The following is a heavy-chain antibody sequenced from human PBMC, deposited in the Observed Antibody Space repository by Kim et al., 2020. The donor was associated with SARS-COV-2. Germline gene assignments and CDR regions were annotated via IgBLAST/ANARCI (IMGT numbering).Heavy chain of an antibody. J-gene: IGHJ6*02. D-gene: IGHD6-19*01. CDR1: GFIFSSYA. CDR3: AKDLLASLATLAGGPYFYYGMSL. Sequence: GGSLRLSCAASGFIFSSYAMHWVRQAPGKGLEWVSGISNNGGDTEHADSVKGRFTISRDNSKNMVYLQMNSLRVEDTAMYFCAKDLLASLATLAGGPYFYYGMSLWGQGTTVTVSS. V-gene: IGHV3-23*01. CDR2: ISNNGGDT.